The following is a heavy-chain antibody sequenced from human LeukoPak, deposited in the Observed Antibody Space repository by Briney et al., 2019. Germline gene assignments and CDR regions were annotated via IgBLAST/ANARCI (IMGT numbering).Heavy chain of an antibody. CDR1: GFTFSSYW. D-gene: IGHD3-22*01. V-gene: IGHV3-7*01. J-gene: IGHJ4*02. Sequence: GGSLRLSCAASGFTFSSYWMSWVRQAPGKGLEWVANIKQDGSEKYYVDSVKGRFTISRDNSKNTLYLQMNSLRAEDTAVYYCAKDPNYYDSSGYSNYYFDYWGQGTLVTVSS. CDR2: IKQDGSEK. CDR3: AKDPNYYDSSGYSNYYFDY.